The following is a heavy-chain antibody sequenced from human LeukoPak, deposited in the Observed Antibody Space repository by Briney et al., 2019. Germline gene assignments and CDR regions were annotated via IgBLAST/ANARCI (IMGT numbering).Heavy chain of an antibody. J-gene: IGHJ6*03. CDR2: ISSSSSTI. CDR3: ARVSSGWFLTPYYYYYMDV. CDR1: GFTFSSYS. V-gene: IGHV3-48*01. Sequence: PGGSLRLSCAASGFTFSSYSMNWVRQAPGKGLERVSYISSSSSTIYYADSVKGRFTISRDNAKNSLYLQMNSLRAEDTAVYYCARVSSGWFLTPYYYYYMDVWGKGTTVTVSS. D-gene: IGHD6-19*01.